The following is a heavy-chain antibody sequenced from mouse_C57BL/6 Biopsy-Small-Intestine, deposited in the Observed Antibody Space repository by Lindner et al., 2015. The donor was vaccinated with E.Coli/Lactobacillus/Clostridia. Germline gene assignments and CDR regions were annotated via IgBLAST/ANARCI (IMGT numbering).Heavy chain of an antibody. CDR3: ATYDYDVPYFDY. CDR1: GYSFTGYY. J-gene: IGHJ2*01. V-gene: IGHV1-42*01. Sequence: VQLQESGPKLVKPGASVKISCKASGYSFTGYYMNWVKQSPEKSLEWVGEINPSTGGTTYNQKFKAKATLTVDKSSSTAYMQLKSLTSEDSAVYYCATYDYDVPYFDYWGQGTTLTVSS. D-gene: IGHD2-4*01. CDR2: INPSTGGT.